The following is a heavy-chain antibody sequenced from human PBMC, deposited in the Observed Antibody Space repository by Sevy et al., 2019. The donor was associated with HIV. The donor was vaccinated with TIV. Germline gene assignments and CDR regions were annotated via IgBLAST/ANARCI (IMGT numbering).Heavy chain of an antibody. CDR3: ARGRYFDSSGYYFH. CDR1: GFSFSYYG. CDR2: IWFDGSKK. D-gene: IGHD3-22*01. Sequence: GGSLRLSCIGSGFSFSYYGIHWVRQSPGEGLEWVAVIWFDGSKKYYADSVKGRFTISRDNSKNTLYLQMNSLRAEDTAVYYCARGRYFDSSGYYFHWGQGTLVTVSS. J-gene: IGHJ1*01. V-gene: IGHV3-33*08.